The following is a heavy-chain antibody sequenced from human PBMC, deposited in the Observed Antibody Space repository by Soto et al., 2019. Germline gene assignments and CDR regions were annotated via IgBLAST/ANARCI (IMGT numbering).Heavy chain of an antibody. CDR2: ISSSGSTI. J-gene: IGHJ3*02. D-gene: IGHD3-16*01. V-gene: IGHV3-11*01. CDR3: AGGGMGGATDAFDI. CDR1: GFTFSDYY. Sequence: QVQLVESGGGLVKPGGSLRLSCAASGFTFSDYYMSWIRQAPGKGLEWVSCISSSGSTIYYADSVKGRFTNSRDNAKTSLYPQMNSLRAEDTAVYYCAGGGMGGATDAFDICGQGTMVTVSS.